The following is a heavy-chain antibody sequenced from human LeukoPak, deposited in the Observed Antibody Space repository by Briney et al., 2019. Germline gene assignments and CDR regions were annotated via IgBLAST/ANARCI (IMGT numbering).Heavy chain of an antibody. V-gene: IGHV3-23*01. CDR1: GFTFSNYA. D-gene: IGHD2-15*01. CDR3: AKRTPGQDPPAYDS. Sequence: GGSLRLSCAASGFTFSNYAMNWVRQGPGKGLEWLSVISGDARTTYYADSVKGRITISRGNSKSMLYLQINSLRVEDTALYYCAKRTPGQDPPAYDSWGLGTQVTVSS. J-gene: IGHJ4*02. CDR2: ISGDARTT.